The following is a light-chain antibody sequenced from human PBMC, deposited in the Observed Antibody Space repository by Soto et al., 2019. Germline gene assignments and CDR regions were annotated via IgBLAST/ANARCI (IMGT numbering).Light chain of an antibody. CDR2: EVN. V-gene: IGLV2-8*01. CDR1: SSDVGGYNF. J-gene: IGLJ1*01. CDR3: CSYAGSNNFYV. Sequence: QSVLTQPPSASGSPGRSVTISCTGTSSDVGGYNFVSWYQQHPGKAPKLMIYEVNKRPSGVPDRFSGSKSGNTASLTVSGLQDEDEADYYCCSYAGSNNFYVFGSGTKLTVL.